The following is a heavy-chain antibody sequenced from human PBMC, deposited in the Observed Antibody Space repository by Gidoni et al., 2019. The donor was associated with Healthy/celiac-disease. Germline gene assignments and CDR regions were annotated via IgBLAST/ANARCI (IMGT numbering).Heavy chain of an antibody. Sequence: QVQLQESGPGLVKPSQTLSLTCTVSGGSISSGSYYWSWIRQPAGKGLEWIGRIYTSGSTNYNPSLKSRVTISVDTSKNQFSLKLSSVTAADTAVYYCARSGTRSRMYFDLWGRGTLVTVSS. V-gene: IGHV4-61*02. CDR3: ARSGTRSRMYFDL. J-gene: IGHJ2*01. CDR1: GGSISSGSYY. D-gene: IGHD6-13*01. CDR2: IYTSGST.